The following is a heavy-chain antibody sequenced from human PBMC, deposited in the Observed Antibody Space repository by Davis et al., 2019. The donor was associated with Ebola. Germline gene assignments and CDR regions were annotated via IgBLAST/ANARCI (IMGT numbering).Heavy chain of an antibody. D-gene: IGHD4-23*01. CDR3: ARGLSRDYSGNSGYYYYGMDV. CDR1: GGSFSGYY. Sequence: GSLRLSCAVYGGSFSGYYWSWIRQPPGKGLEWIGEINHSGSTNYNPSLKSRVTISVDTSKNQFSLKLSSVTAADTAVYYCARGLSRDYSGNSGYYYYGMDVWGQGTTVTVSS. V-gene: IGHV4-34*01. J-gene: IGHJ6*02. CDR2: INHSGST.